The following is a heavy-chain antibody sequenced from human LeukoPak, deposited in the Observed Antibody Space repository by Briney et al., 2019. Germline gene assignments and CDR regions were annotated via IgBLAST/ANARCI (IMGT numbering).Heavy chain of an antibody. CDR2: INHSGST. Sequence: PSETLSLTWAVYGGSFSGYYWSWIRQPPGKGLEWIGEINHSGSTNYNPSLKSRVTISVDTSKNQFSLKLSSVTAADTAVYYCAVGYGSGSYSGYWGQGTLVTVSS. J-gene: IGHJ4*02. CDR3: AVGYGSGSYSGY. CDR1: GGSFSGYY. D-gene: IGHD3-10*01. V-gene: IGHV4-34*01.